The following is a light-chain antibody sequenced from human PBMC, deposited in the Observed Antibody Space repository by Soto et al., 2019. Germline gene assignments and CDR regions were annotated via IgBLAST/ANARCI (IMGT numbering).Light chain of an antibody. Sequence: QSALTQPASVSGSPGQSITISCTGTSRDVGSYNLVSWYQQHPGKAPKLMIYEGSKRPSGVSNRFSGSKSGNTASLTISGLQAEDEADYYCCSYAGSSTSLGFGTGTKLTVL. V-gene: IGLV2-23*01. CDR2: EGS. CDR1: SRDVGSYNL. CDR3: CSYAGSSTSLG. J-gene: IGLJ1*01.